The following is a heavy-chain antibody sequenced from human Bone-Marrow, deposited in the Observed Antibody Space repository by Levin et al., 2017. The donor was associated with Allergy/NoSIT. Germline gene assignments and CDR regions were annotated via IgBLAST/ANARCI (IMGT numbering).Heavy chain of an antibody. Sequence: GGSLRLSCAASGFTFSSYAMHWVRQAPGKGLEWVAVISYDGSNKYYADSVKGRFTISRDNSKNTLYLQMNSLRAEDTAVYYCARERLGYCTNGVCSYYPTTGDYWGQGTLVTVSS. CDR3: ARERLGYCTNGVCSYYPTTGDY. D-gene: IGHD2-8*01. CDR2: ISYDGSNK. J-gene: IGHJ4*02. V-gene: IGHV3-30-3*01. CDR1: GFTFSSYA.